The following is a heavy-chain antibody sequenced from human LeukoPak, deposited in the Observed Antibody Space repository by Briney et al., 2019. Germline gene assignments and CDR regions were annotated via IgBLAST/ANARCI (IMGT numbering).Heavy chain of an antibody. CDR1: GFTVSSNY. D-gene: IGHD3-22*01. J-gene: IGHJ6*02. Sequence: GGSLRLSCAASGFTVSSNYMGWVRQAPGKGLEWVSVIYSGGSTYYADSVKGRFTISRDNSKNTLYLQMNSLRAEDTAVYYCATDRYYYDSSGYSGTIIYYGMDVWGQGPTVTVSS. CDR3: ATDRYYYDSSGYSGTIIYYGMDV. V-gene: IGHV3-66*01. CDR2: IYSGGST.